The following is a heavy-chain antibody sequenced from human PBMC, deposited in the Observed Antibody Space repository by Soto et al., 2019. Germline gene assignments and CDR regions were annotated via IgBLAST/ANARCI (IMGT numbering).Heavy chain of an antibody. CDR3: AKGGEVGGVLGDH. Sequence: PGGSLRLSCEASGFAFNKFGMHWVRQAPGKGLEWVAFISYDGSYQYYADSVQGRLIITRDNSMNTLNMQLNSLRREDTAVYYCAKGGEVGGVLGDHWGQGTLVTVS. CDR2: ISYDGSYQ. V-gene: IGHV3-30*18. D-gene: IGHD1-26*01. J-gene: IGHJ4*02. CDR1: GFAFNKFG.